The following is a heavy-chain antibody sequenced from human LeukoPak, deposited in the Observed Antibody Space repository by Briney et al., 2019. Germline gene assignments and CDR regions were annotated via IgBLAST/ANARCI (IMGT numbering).Heavy chain of an antibody. CDR1: GYTFTGYY. J-gene: IGHJ3*02. CDR3: ATVKSSWFRGDDVFDI. Sequence: ASVKVSCKASGYTFTGYYMHWVRQAPGQGLEWMGWINPNSGGTNCAQKFQGRVSMTRDTSISTAYMDVSRLRSDDTAVYYCATVKSSWFRGDDVFDIWGQGTMVTVSS. D-gene: IGHD6-13*01. V-gene: IGHV1-2*02. CDR2: INPNSGGT.